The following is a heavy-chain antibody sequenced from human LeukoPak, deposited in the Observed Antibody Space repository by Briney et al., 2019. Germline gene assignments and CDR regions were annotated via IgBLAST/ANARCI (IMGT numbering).Heavy chain of an antibody. CDR1: GGSISGHY. J-gene: IGHJ4*02. V-gene: IGHV4-59*11. CDR2: FHYSGST. CDR3: ARGAYFDY. D-gene: IGHD1-26*01. Sequence: PSETLSLTCTVFGGSISGHYWNWIRQAPGKGLECIGYFHYSGSTNYNPSLQSRVTVSGDTSKNQVSLKLTSVTAADTAVYYCARGAYFDYWGQGTLVTVSS.